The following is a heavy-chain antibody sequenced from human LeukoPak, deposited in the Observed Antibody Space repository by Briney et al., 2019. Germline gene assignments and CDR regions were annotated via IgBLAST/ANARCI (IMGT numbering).Heavy chain of an antibody. Sequence: GGTLRLSCAASGFTFSSYGMSWVRQGPGKGLEWVSTITGSGGSTYYADSVKGRFTISRDNSKNTLYLQMNSLRAEDTAVYYCARDKPSTRVVPAAILDYWGQGTLVTVSS. CDR3: ARDKPSTRVVPAAILDY. CDR1: GFTFSSYG. V-gene: IGHV3-23*01. D-gene: IGHD2-2*01. CDR2: ITGSGGST. J-gene: IGHJ4*02.